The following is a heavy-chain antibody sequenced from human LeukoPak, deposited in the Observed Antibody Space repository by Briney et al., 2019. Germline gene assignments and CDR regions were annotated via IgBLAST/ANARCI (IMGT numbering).Heavy chain of an antibody. Sequence: GGSLRLSCAASGFTFSSYAMHWVRQAPGKGLEWVAVISYDGSNKYYADSVKGRFTISRDNSKNTLYLQMNSLRAEDTAVYYCARGVAGSNWFDPWGQGTLVTVSS. CDR3: ARGVAGSNWFDP. CDR1: GFTFSSYA. V-gene: IGHV3-30*04. D-gene: IGHD6-19*01. J-gene: IGHJ5*02. CDR2: ISYDGSNK.